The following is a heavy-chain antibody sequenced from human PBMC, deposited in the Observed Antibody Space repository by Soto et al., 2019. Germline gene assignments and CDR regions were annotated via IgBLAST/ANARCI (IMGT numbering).Heavy chain of an antibody. D-gene: IGHD3-10*01. J-gene: IGHJ6*02. CDR1: GGTFSSYA. CDR2: IIPIFGTA. CDR3: ARSITMVRGVTYIYYYYGMDV. Sequence: QVQLVQSGAEVKKPGSSVKVSCKASGGTFSSYAISWVRQAPGQGLEWMGGIIPIFGTANYAQKFQGRVTITADESTSTAYMGLSSLRSEDTAVYYCARSITMVRGVTYIYYYYGMDVWGQGTTVTVSS. V-gene: IGHV1-69*01.